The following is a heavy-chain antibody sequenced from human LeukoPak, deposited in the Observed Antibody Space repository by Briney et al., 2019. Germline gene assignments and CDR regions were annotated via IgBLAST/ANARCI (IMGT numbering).Heavy chain of an antibody. J-gene: IGHJ4*02. D-gene: IGHD4-17*01. CDR2: IYTSGSI. V-gene: IGHV4-4*07. CDR3: ARAPPPYGDYLYYFDY. CDR1: GGSISSYY. Sequence: SETLSLTCTVSGGSISSYYWSWIRQPAGKGLEWIGRIYTSGSINYNPSLKSRVTMSVDTSKNQFSLKLSSVTAADTAVYYCARAPPPYGDYLYYFDYWGQGTLVTVSS.